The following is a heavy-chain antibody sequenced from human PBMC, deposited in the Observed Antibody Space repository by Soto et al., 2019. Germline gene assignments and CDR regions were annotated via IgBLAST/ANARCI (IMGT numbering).Heavy chain of an antibody. CDR1: CGSINTSY. V-gene: IGHV4-4*07. CDR3: AREGSYSAYNFAHGIQLWSFDF. J-gene: IGHJ4*02. D-gene: IGHD5-12*01. CDR2: IFSSGST. Sequence: SLTCTVSCGSINTSYWSWVRQPAGKGLEWIGRIFSSGSTSFNPSLESRVAMSVDTSKNHFSLNLSSVTAADMAVYYCAREGSYSAYNFAHGIQLWSFDFWGQGALVTVSS.